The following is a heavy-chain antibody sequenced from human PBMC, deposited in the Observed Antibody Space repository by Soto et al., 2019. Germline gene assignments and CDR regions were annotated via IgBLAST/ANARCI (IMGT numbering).Heavy chain of an antibody. Sequence: ASVKVSCKASGGTFSSYTISWVRQAPGQGLEWMGRIIPILGIANYAQKFQGRVTITADKSTSTAYMELSSLRSEDTAVYYCARSADPYSSSWPPFDYWGQGTLVTVSS. CDR3: ARSADPYSSSWPPFDY. J-gene: IGHJ4*02. D-gene: IGHD6-13*01. CDR2: IIPILGIA. CDR1: GGTFSSYT. V-gene: IGHV1-69*02.